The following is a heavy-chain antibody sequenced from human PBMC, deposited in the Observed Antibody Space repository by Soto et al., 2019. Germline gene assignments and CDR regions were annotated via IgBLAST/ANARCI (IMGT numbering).Heavy chain of an antibody. D-gene: IGHD6-13*01. Sequence: HPGGSLRLSCAASGLPFGNYAMTWVRQAPGKGLEWVSTISGKGDETFYADSVRGRFTISRDNSNNIHYVQMNSLRADDTAVYYCARIRLTQLVYFDYWGQGTLVTVSS. V-gene: IGHV3-23*01. CDR3: ARIRLTQLVYFDY. CDR2: ISGKGDET. CDR1: GLPFGNYA. J-gene: IGHJ4*02.